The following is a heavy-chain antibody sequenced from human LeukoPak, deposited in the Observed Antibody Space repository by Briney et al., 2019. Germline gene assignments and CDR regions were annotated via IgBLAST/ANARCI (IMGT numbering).Heavy chain of an antibody. V-gene: IGHV4-34*01. Sequence: PSETLSLTCAIYGGSFGNYYWTWLRQPPEKGLQWIGEINYSGGTNYNPSLKSRVTISVDTSKNQFSLKLSSVTAADTAVYYCARDWGDYDILTGYYYGWFDPWGQGTLVTVSS. J-gene: IGHJ5*02. CDR2: INYSGGT. CDR3: ARDWGDYDILTGYYYGWFDP. CDR1: GGSFGNYY. D-gene: IGHD3-9*01.